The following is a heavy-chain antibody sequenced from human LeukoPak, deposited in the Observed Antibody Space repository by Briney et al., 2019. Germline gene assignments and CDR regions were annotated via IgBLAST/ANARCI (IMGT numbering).Heavy chain of an antibody. V-gene: IGHV4-39*01. CDR2: VSYSGTT. J-gene: IGHJ4*02. Sequence: SQTLSLTCAVSGGSISSSRYYWIWVRQPPGEGLEWIGSVSYSGTTYYKSSLKSRVTMSADTSRNQFSLRLTSVTAADTAVYYCARLRYSGGNPFDYWGPGTLVTVSS. D-gene: IGHD3-16*01. CDR3: ARLRYSGGNPFDY. CDR1: GGSISSSRYY.